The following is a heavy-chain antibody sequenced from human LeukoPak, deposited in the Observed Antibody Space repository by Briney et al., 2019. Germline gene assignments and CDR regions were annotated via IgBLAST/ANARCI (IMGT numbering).Heavy chain of an antibody. CDR3: ARGGEAKWYNWNFKRDNWFDP. J-gene: IGHJ5*02. V-gene: IGHV4-39*07. D-gene: IGHD1-7*01. CDR1: SGSISTSNYY. Sequence: SETLSLTCTVSSGSISTSNYYWGWVRQPPGKALEWIGNIFYTGSTYYNPSLKSRVTISVDTSKNQFSLKLSSVTAADTAVYYCARGGEAKWYNWNFKRDNWFDPWGQGTLVTVSS. CDR2: IFYTGST.